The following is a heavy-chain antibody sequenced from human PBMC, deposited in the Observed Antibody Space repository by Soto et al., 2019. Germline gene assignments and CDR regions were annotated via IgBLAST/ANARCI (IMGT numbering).Heavy chain of an antibody. J-gene: IGHJ3*02. Sequence: SETLSLTCTVSGGSISSYYWSWIRQPPGKGLEWIGYIYYSGSTNYNPSLKSRVTISVDTSKNQFSLKLSSVTAAGTAVYYCARRGDYIWGSYRYESAFDIWGQGTMVTVSS. D-gene: IGHD3-16*02. CDR2: IYYSGST. V-gene: IGHV4-59*01. CDR3: ARRGDYIWGSYRYESAFDI. CDR1: GGSISSYY.